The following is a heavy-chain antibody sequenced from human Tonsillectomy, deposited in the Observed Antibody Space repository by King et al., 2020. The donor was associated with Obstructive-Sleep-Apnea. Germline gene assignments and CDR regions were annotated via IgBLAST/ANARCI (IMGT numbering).Heavy chain of an antibody. Sequence: QLQESGPGLVKPSETLSLSCTVSGGSISSTSYYWAWIRQPPGKGLEWIGNIYYSGSTFYNPSLKSRVTISVDTSKNQFSLKLSSVTAADTAVYYCASERDIYGMDVWGQGTTVTVSS. CDR3: ASERDIYGMDV. J-gene: IGHJ6*02. V-gene: IGHV4-39*07. CDR2: IYYSGST. CDR1: GGSISSTSYY.